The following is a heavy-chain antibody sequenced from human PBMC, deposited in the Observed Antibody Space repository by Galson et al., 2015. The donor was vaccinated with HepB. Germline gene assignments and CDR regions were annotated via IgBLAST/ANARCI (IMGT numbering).Heavy chain of an antibody. V-gene: IGHV3-23*01. CDR2: ISGSGGHT. CDR3: ATLRGISVAGYFDY. D-gene: IGHD6-19*01. Sequence: SLRLSCAASGFTFSSYAMTWVRQAPGKGLEWVSAISGSGGHTYYADSVKGRFTISRDYSKNALYLQMNSLRADDTAEYYCATLRGISVAGYFDYWGQGTLVTVFS. J-gene: IGHJ4*01. CDR1: GFTFSSYA.